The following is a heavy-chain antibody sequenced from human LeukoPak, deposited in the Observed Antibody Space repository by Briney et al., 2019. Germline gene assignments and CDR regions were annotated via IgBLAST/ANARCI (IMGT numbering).Heavy chain of an antibody. J-gene: IGHJ4*02. CDR1: GFTFSNAW. Sequence: GGSLRLSCAASGFTFSNAWMTWVRQAPGKGLEWVGRIKSKTAGGTTDYAAPVKGRFSISRDDSKNTLYLQMNSLKTEDTAVYYCTTGESMGGTTIHVRWADWGQGTLVTVSS. V-gene: IGHV3-15*01. CDR3: TTGESMGGTTIHVRWAD. D-gene: IGHD1-26*01. CDR2: IKSKTAGGTT.